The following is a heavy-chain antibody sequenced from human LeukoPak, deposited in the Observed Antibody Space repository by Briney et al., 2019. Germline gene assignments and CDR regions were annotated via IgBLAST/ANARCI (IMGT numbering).Heavy chain of an antibody. D-gene: IGHD6-25*01. CDR3: ATHIAANDY. CDR1: RYTSSSYD. J-gene: IGHJ4*02. Sequence: GASVKDSCKASRYTSSSYDINWVRQAPGQGLEWMGWISSYNGNTNYAQKLQGRDTMTTDTSTSTAYMELRSLRSDDTAVYYGATHIAANDYWGQGTLVTVSS. V-gene: IGHV1-18*01. CDR2: ISSYNGNT.